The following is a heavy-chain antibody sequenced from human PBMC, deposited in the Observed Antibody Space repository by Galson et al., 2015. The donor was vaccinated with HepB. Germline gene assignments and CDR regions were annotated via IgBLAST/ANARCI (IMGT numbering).Heavy chain of an antibody. CDR3: ARMLVGATTVSYNWFDP. D-gene: IGHD1-26*01. J-gene: IGHJ5*02. V-gene: IGHV1-69*13. CDR1: GGTFSSYA. Sequence: SVKVSCKASGGTFSSYAISWVRQAPGQGLEWMGGIIPIFGTANYAQKFQGRVTITADESTSTAYMELSSLRSEDTAVYYCARMLVGATTVSYNWFDPWGQGTLVTVSS. CDR2: IIPIFGTA.